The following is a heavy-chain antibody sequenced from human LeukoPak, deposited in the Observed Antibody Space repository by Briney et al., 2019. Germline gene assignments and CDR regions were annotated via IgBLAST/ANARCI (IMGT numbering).Heavy chain of an antibody. D-gene: IGHD6-6*01. Sequence: ETLSLTCTVSGGPTSSYYWSWIRQPPGKGLEWIGYIYYSGSTNYNPSLKSRVTISVDTSKNQFSLKLSSVTAADTAVYYCARHSSGMDVWGQGTTVTVSS. J-gene: IGHJ6*02. CDR1: GGPTSSYY. CDR3: ARHSSGMDV. CDR2: IYYSGST. V-gene: IGHV4-59*08.